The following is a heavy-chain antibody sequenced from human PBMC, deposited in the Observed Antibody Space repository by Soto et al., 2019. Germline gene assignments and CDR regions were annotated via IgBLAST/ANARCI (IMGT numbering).Heavy chain of an antibody. CDR3: ARLGGYYQAFDS. Sequence: SETLSHTCTVSGGSIRPYSCSSIRHPPEKGLEWIGYIYYSGSTTYNPSLKSRVNISVDTSQNHFSLNLSSVTAADTAVYYCARLGGYYQAFDSWGQGTLVTVS. CDR2: IYYSGST. J-gene: IGHJ4*02. CDR1: GGSIRPYS. D-gene: IGHD3-22*01. V-gene: IGHV4-59*08.